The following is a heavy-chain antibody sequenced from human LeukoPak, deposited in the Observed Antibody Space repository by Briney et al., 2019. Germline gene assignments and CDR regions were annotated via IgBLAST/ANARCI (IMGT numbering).Heavy chain of an antibody. D-gene: IGHD1-1*01. Sequence: ASVKVSCKASGYTFSGYYLHWVRLAPGRGLEWLGWINPNSGGTTYAQKFRGRVTMTRDTSINTAYMELSGLISNDTAVYYCARSDDLPGDSDCWGQGTLVTVSS. J-gene: IGHJ4*02. CDR3: ARSDDLPGDSDC. CDR2: INPNSGGT. V-gene: IGHV1-2*02. CDR1: GYTFSGYY.